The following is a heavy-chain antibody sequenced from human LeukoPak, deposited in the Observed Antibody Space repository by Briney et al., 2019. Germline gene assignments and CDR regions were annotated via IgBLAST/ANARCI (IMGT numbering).Heavy chain of an antibody. D-gene: IGHD4-11*01. V-gene: IGHV1-8*02. Sequence: GASVKVSCKASGYTFTSYYMHWVRQATGQGLEWMGWMNPNSGNTGYAQKFQGRVTMTRNTSISTAYMELSSLRSEDTAVYYCARGAATVTTFEQKREFDPWGQGTLVTVSS. CDR2: MNPNSGNT. CDR1: GYTFTSYY. CDR3: ARGAATVTTFEQKREFDP. J-gene: IGHJ5*02.